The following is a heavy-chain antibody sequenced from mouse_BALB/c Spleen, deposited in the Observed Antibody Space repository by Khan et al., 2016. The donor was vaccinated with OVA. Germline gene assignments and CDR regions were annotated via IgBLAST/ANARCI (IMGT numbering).Heavy chain of an antibody. D-gene: IGHD2-14*01. J-gene: IGHJ4*01. CDR3: ARAYYRYDGYYAIDY. V-gene: IGHV2-6-4*01. CDR2: IWGGGGT. Sequence: QVQLKQSGPGLGAPSQSLSITCTVSGFSLSRYNIHWIRQPPGKSLEWLGMIWGGGGTDYNSTLKSRLSIRKDNSKSQVLLKMNSLQTDDTAMYYCARAYYRYDGYYAIDYGGQGTSVTVSS. CDR1: GFSLSRYN.